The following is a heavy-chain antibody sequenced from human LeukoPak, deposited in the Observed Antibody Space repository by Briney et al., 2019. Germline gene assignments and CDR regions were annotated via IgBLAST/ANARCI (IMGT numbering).Heavy chain of an antibody. CDR3: AGSRKGGYIRITMAPHAFDI. V-gene: IGHV4-61*02. Sequence: SETLSLTCTVSGGSISSGSYYWSWIRQPAGKGLEWIGRIYTSGSTNYNPSLKSRVTISVDTSKNQFSLKLSSVTAADTAVYYCAGSRKGGYIRITMAPHAFDIWGQGTMVTVSS. D-gene: IGHD3-10*01. CDR1: GGSISSGSYY. CDR2: IYTSGST. J-gene: IGHJ3*02.